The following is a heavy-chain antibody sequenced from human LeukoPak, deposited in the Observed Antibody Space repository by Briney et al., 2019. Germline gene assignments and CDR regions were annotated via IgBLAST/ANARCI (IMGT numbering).Heavy chain of an antibody. J-gene: IGHJ6*03. CDR3: ARVSWFPGTSYYYMDV. Sequence: SETLSLTCTVSGGSISSYYWSWLRQPPGKGLEWIGYIHYSGTTNYNPSLKSRVTISVDTSKKQFSPKLTSVTAADTAVYYCARVSWFPGTSYYYMDVWGKGTTVTVSS. CDR2: IHYSGTT. CDR1: GGSISSYY. V-gene: IGHV4-59*01. D-gene: IGHD1-1*01.